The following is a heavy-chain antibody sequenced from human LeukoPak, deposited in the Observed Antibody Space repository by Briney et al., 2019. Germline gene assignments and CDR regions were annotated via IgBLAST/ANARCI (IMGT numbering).Heavy chain of an antibody. Sequence: SETLSLTCTVSGGSISSYYWSWIRQPPGRGLEWIGYIYYSGSTNYNPSLKSRVTISVDTSKNQFSLKLSSVTAADTAVYYCAREDDSDPNSPNAFDIWGQGTMVTVSS. V-gene: IGHV4-59*01. CDR2: IYYSGST. J-gene: IGHJ3*02. CDR3: AREDDSDPNSPNAFDI. CDR1: GGSISSYY. D-gene: IGHD2-21*01.